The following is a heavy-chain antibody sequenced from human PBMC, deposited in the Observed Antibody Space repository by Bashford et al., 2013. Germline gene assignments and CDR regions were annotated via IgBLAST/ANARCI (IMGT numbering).Heavy chain of an antibody. CDR3: GRLVCSTASCHLLYYNYDMDV. D-gene: IGHD2-2*01. J-gene: IGHJ6*02. Sequence: VKVVLPGLWTQVRRVCLTWVRQAPGEGFEWIGRSIPGVNVASYAQKFKGRVTITADKFTSTTYMEISSLTSDDTAVYYCGRLVCSTASCHLLYYNYDMDVWGQGTTVTVSS. V-gene: IGHV1-69*04. CDR2: SIPGVNVA. CDR1: TQVRRVC.